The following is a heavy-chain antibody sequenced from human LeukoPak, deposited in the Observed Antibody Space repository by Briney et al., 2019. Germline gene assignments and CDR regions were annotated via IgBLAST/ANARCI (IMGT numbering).Heavy chain of an antibody. J-gene: IGHJ5*02. CDR1: GGSISSTDYY. D-gene: IGHD3-16*01. Sequence: SETLSLTCTVSGGSISSTDYYWGWLRQPPGKGLEWIGSIHYSGCDYYNPSLKSRVTISVNSSKNQFSVRLRSVAAAESYGAYCARTGGDTVDGGGDTSWFDPWGQGTLVTVSS. CDR2: IHYSGCD. V-gene: IGHV4-39*07. CDR3: ARTGGDTVDGGGDTSWFDP.